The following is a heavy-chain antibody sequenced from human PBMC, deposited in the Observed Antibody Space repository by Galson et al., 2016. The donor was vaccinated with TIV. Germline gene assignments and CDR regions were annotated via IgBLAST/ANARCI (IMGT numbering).Heavy chain of an antibody. D-gene: IGHD3-3*02. CDR1: GGTFSSYD. Sequence: SVKVSCKASGGTFSSYDISWLRQIPGQGFEWMGRINPAVGLIKYAERFQGRFTITAAYMELSSLRSEDTAVYYCSSASHLVPTVHHYSGQGTLVTVSS. J-gene: IGHJ4*02. V-gene: IGHV1-69*04. CDR3: SSASHLVPTVHHY. CDR2: INPAVGLI.